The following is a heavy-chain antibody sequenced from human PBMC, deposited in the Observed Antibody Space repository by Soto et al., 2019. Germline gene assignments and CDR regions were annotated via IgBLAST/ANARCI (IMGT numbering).Heavy chain of an antibody. CDR2: TNPSDGST. CDR1: GYSLTSYY. CDR3: ARSYVTSRPIDF. V-gene: IGHV1-46*01. Sequence: QVQLVKSGAEVRKPGASVKVSCKASGYSLTSYYMHWVRQAPGQGLEWMGITNPSDGSTNYAKKFQGRVTMTSDTSTSTVYMEMSSLRSEDTAMYYCARSYVTSRPIDFWGQGTLVTVSS. J-gene: IGHJ4*02. D-gene: IGHD3-10*02.